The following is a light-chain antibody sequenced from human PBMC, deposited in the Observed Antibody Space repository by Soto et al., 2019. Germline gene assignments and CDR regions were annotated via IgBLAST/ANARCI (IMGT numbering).Light chain of an antibody. CDR1: TSDVGGYNY. V-gene: IGLV2-14*01. CDR3: FSYTTSSAPYV. Sequence: QSALTQPASVSGSPGQSITISCTGTTSDVGGYNYVSWYQQHPGKAPKLLIYEVSNRPSGVSNRFSGSKSGNTASLTISGLQAEDEAACYCFSYTTSSAPYVFGTGTKVTVL. J-gene: IGLJ1*01. CDR2: EVS.